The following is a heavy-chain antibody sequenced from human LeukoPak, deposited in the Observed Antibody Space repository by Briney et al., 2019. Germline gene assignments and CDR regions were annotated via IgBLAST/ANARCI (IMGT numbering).Heavy chain of an antibody. CDR1: GGSISSYY. D-gene: IGHD5-24*01. CDR2: IYYSGST. J-gene: IGHJ4*02. Sequence: SETLSLTCTVSGGSISSYYWSWIRQPPGRGLEWIGYIYYSGSTNYNPSLKSRVTISVDTSKNQFSLKLSSVTAADTAVYYCAREDGYNFNYWGQGTLVTVSS. CDR3: AREDGYNFNY. V-gene: IGHV4-59*01.